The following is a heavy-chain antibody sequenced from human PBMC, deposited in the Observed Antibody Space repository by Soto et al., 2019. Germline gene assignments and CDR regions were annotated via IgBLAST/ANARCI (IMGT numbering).Heavy chain of an antibody. Sequence: VGSLRLSCAASGFTFSRYGMSWGRQAPGKGLEWVANIKQDGSEKYYVDSVKGRFTISRDNAKNSLYLQMNSLRAEDTAVYYCARDTPPYYDFWSGYRRTDYFDYWGQGTLVTVSS. CDR1: GFTFSRYG. J-gene: IGHJ4*02. CDR2: IKQDGSEK. D-gene: IGHD3-3*01. V-gene: IGHV3-7*03. CDR3: ARDTPPYYDFWSGYRRTDYFDY.